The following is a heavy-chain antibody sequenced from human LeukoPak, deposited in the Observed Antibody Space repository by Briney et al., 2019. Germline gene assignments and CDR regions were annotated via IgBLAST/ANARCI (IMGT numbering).Heavy chain of an antibody. J-gene: IGHJ6*02. V-gene: IGHV1-18*01. CDR1: GYTFTDYG. Sequence: ASVKLSCKASGYTFTDYGISWVRQAPGQGLEWMGWISAYNGNTNYAQKLQGRVTMTTDTSTSTAYMELSSLRSEDTAVYYCARGYCSGGSCYYYGMDVWGQGTTVTVSS. CDR2: ISAYNGNT. D-gene: IGHD2-15*01. CDR3: ARGYCSGGSCYYYGMDV.